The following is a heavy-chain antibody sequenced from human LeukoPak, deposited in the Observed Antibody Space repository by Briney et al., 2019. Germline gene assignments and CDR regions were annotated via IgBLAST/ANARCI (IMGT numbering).Heavy chain of an antibody. D-gene: IGHD4-17*01. J-gene: IGHJ4*02. CDR2: IIPIFGTA. CDR3: ARRGDRLRALDY. V-gene: IGHV1-69*05. Sequence: ASVKVPCKASGGTFSSYAISWVRQAPGQGLEWMGGIIPIFGTANYAQKFQGRVTITTDESTSTAYMELSSLRSEDTAVYYCARRGDRLRALDYWGQGTLVTVSS. CDR1: GGTFSSYA.